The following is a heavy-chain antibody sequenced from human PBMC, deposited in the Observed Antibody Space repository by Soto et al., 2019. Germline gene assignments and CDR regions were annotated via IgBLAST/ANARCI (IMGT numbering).Heavy chain of an antibody. V-gene: IGHV5-51*01. CDR1: GYSFTNYL. CDR2: IYLGDSDT. CDR3: ARANVCNASFFAISSSHP. J-gene: IGHJ5*02. D-gene: IGHD3-3*02. Sequence: GESLKISCRGSGYSFTNYLIGWWRQMPGKGLEWMGTIYLGDSDTRYSPSFQGRVTISADKSISAAYLQWGSLKASDTAMYYCARANVCNASFFAISSSHPWGQATLVTVSS.